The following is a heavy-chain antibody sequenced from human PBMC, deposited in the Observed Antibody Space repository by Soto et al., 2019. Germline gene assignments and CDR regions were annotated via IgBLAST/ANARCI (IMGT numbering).Heavy chain of an antibody. CDR3: ARGPEGYYDSSGPIDY. CDR1: GFTFSSYS. J-gene: IGHJ4*02. D-gene: IGHD3-22*01. V-gene: IGHV3-30*04. Sequence: GGSLSLSCAASGFTFSSYSIHWVRQAPGKGLEWVAVISYEGSIKYYADSVKGRFTISRDNSKNTLHLQMNSLRAEDTAVYYCARGPEGYYDSSGPIDYWGQGTLVTVSS. CDR2: ISYEGSIK.